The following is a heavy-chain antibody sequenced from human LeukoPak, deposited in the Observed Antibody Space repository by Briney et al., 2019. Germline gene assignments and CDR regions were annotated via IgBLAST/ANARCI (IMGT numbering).Heavy chain of an antibody. CDR1: GYSFTSDW. V-gene: IGHV5-51*01. J-gene: IGHJ4*02. Sequence: GGSLKTSCKASGYSFTSDWSGWVRQMPGKGLEWMGIIYPGDSDTKYSPSFQGHVTISANKSITTAYLQWSSLKASDTAMYYCARLFAAVAGTIPYVSDWGQGTLVTVYS. CDR3: ARLFAAVAGTIPYVSD. D-gene: IGHD6-19*01. CDR2: IYPGDSDT.